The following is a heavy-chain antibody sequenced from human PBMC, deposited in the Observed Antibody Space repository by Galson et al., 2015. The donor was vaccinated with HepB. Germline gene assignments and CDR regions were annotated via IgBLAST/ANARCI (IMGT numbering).Heavy chain of an antibody. D-gene: IGHD6-19*01. CDR1: GFTFSSHS. Sequence: SLRLSCAASGFTFSSHSMNWVRQAPGKGLEWVSSISGSSSHIHYADSVKGRFTISRDNAKNSLYLQMNSLRAEDTAVYYCARDLKEQWRSRFDPWGQGTLVTVSS. CDR3: ARDLKEQWRSRFDP. J-gene: IGHJ5*02. V-gene: IGHV3-21*01. CDR2: ISGSSSHI.